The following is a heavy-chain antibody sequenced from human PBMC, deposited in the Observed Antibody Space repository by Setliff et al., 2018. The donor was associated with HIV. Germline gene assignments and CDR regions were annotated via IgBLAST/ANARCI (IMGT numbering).Heavy chain of an antibody. J-gene: IGHJ4*02. D-gene: IGHD6-13*01. CDR3: ASIAAAGLFDY. CDR1: GFTVSSTY. CDR2: VYSAGNT. Sequence: PGGSLRLSCAASGFTVSSTYMSWVRQSPVRGLEWVSVVYSAGNTYYADSVKGRFTVSRDNAKNTLYLQMNSLRAEDTAVYYCASIAAAGLFDYWGQGTLVTVSS. V-gene: IGHV3-53*01.